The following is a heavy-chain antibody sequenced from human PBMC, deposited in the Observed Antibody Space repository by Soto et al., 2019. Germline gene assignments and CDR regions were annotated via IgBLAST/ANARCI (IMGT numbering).Heavy chain of an antibody. CDR1: GGSISTYY. J-gene: IGHJ6*03. CDR3: ARGGRSAYYYYMRV. Sequence: SETLSLTCTVSGGSISTYYWSWVRQPPGKGLEWIGYVYYSGSTNYNPSLKSRVTISVDTSKNQFSLKLTSVTAADTAMYYCARGGRSAYYYYMRVWGKGTTVTVSS. CDR2: VYYSGST. V-gene: IGHV4-59*01.